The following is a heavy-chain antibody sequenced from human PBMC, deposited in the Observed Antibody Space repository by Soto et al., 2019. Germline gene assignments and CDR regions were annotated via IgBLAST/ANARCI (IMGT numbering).Heavy chain of an antibody. CDR1: GFTFSSYG. Sequence: RGGSLRLSCAASGFTFSSYGMHWVRQAPGKGLEWVAVISYDGSNKYYADSVKGRFTISRDNSKNTLYLQMNSLRAEDTAVYYCAKDRYYYYYYGMDVWGQGTTVTVSS. CDR2: ISYDGSNK. J-gene: IGHJ6*02. CDR3: AKDRYYYYYYGMDV. V-gene: IGHV3-30*18.